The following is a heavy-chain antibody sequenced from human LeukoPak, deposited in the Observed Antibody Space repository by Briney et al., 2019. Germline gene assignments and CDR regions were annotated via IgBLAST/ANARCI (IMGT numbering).Heavy chain of an antibody. J-gene: IGHJ6*03. V-gene: IGHV1-8*03. Sequence: GASVKVSCKASGYTFTSYDINWVRQATGQGLEWMGWMNPNSGNTGYAQKFQGRVTITRNTSISTAYMELSSLRSEDTAVYYCAAAAGRGWSSIVNYYYYYMDVWGKGTTVTVSS. D-gene: IGHD6-19*01. CDR1: GYTFTSYD. CDR3: AAAAGRGWSSIVNYYYYYMDV. CDR2: MNPNSGNT.